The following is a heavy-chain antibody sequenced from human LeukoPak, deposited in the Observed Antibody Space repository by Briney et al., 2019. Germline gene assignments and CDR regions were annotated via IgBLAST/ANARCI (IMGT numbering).Heavy chain of an antibody. CDR1: GYSISSAYY. D-gene: IGHD6-6*01. Sequence: SETLSLTCAVSGYSISSAYYWGWIRQPPGKGLEWVGSIYHRGSNYYGPSVKSRVTISVDTSKNPLYLKLSSVTAADTAVYYCARAKEYSSSVPFDYWGQGTLVTVSS. CDR2: IYHRGSN. CDR3: ARAKEYSSSVPFDY. V-gene: IGHV4-38-2*01. J-gene: IGHJ4*02.